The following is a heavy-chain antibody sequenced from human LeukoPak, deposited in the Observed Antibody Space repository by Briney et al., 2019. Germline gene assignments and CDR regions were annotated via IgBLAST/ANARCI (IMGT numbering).Heavy chain of an antibody. CDR3: ASQSDIVVVPAATHDAFDI. Sequence: SVKVSCKAPGGTFSSYAISWVRQAPGQGLEWMGRLIPIFGIANYAQKFQGRVTITADKSTSTAYMELSSLRSEDTAVYYCASQSDIVVVPAATHDAFDIWGQGTMVTVSS. D-gene: IGHD2-2*01. J-gene: IGHJ3*02. V-gene: IGHV1-69*04. CDR1: GGTFSSYA. CDR2: LIPIFGIA.